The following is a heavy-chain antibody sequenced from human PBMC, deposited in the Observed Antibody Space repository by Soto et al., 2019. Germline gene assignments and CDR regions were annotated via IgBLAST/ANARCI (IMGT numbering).Heavy chain of an antibody. J-gene: IGHJ5*02. CDR1: GFTFSSYA. D-gene: IGHD6-13*01. CDR3: AKDSMYSSSWYWFDP. V-gene: IGHV3-23*01. CDR2: ISGSGGST. Sequence: GGSLRLSCSASGFTFSSYAMSWVRQAPCKGLEWVSAISGSGGSTYYADSVKGRFTISRDNSKNTLYLQMNSLRAEDTAVYYCAKDSMYSSSWYWFDPWGQGTLVTVSS.